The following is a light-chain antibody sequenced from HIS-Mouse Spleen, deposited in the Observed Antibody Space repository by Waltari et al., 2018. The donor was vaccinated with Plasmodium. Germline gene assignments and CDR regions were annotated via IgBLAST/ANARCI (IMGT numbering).Light chain of an antibody. V-gene: IGKV3-15*01. Sequence: EIVMTQSPATLSVSPGERATLSCRASQSVSSNLAWYQQKPGQAPRLLIYGASTRATGSPARFSGSESDTEFTLTISSLQSEDFAVYYCQQYNNWSFTFGPGTKVDIK. CDR3: QQYNNWSFT. CDR1: QSVSSN. J-gene: IGKJ3*01. CDR2: GAS.